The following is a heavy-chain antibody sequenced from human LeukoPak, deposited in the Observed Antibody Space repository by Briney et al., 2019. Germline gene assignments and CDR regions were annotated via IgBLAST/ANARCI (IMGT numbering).Heavy chain of an antibody. J-gene: IGHJ6*03. D-gene: IGHD2-15*01. CDR1: GGSISSYY. CDR3: AREPQYCSGGNCYEYYYYMDV. CDR2: IYTSGST. Sequence: PSETLSLTCTVSGGSISSYYWSWIRQPAGKGLEWIGRIYTSGSTNYNPSLKSRVTMSVDTSKNQFSLKLSSVTAADTAVYYCAREPQYCSGGNCYEYYYYMDVWGKGTTVTVSS. V-gene: IGHV4-4*07.